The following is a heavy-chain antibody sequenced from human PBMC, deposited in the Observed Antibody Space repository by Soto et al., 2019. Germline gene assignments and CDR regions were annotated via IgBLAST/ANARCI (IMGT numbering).Heavy chain of an antibody. CDR2: IRGSGGHT. V-gene: IGHV3-23*01. J-gene: IGHJ3*02. Sequence: EVQLLESGGHLVQPGGSQRLSCTPSGISFSTYAMSWVRQAHGKGLEWVSGIRGSGGHTYYADSVKGRFTISRDSSKNTLYLQMNSLRAEDTAVYYCAKAGSYMGGAFDILGPGTMVTVSS. CDR1: GISFSTYA. D-gene: IGHD3-16*01. CDR3: AKAGSYMGGAFDI.